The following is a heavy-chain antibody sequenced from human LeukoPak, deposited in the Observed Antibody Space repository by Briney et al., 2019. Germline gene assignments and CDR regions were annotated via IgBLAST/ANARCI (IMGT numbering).Heavy chain of an antibody. V-gene: IGHV3-7*01. J-gene: IGHJ6*03. Sequence: GGSLRLSCVASGFILSTSEMNWVRQAPGKGLEWVANIKQDGSEKYYVDSVKGRFTISRDNAKNSLYLQMNSLRAEDTAVYYCARDYYYGSGSYYSMDVWGKGTTVTISS. CDR1: GFILSTSE. D-gene: IGHD3-10*01. CDR3: ARDYYYGSGSYYSMDV. CDR2: IKQDGSEK.